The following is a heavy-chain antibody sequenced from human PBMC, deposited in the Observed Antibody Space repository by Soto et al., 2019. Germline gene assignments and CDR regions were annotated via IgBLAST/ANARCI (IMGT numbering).Heavy chain of an antibody. V-gene: IGHV1-69*02. CDR2: IIPILGIA. Sequence: QVQLVQSGAEVKKPGSSVRVSCKASGGTFSSYTISWVRQAPGQGLEWMGRIIPILGIANYTQKFQGRVTVTADKSTSTVYMELSSLRSEDTAVYYCARRGKDGYNLDYWGQGTLVTVSS. D-gene: IGHD5-12*01. J-gene: IGHJ4*02. CDR3: ARRGKDGYNLDY. CDR1: GGTFSSYT.